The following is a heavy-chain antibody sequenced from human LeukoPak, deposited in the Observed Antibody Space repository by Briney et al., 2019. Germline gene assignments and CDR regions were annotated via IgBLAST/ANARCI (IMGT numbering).Heavy chain of an antibody. CDR2: IIPIFGTA. Sequence: SVKVSCKVSGYTLTELSMHWVRQAPGQGLEWMGGIIPIFGTANYAQKFQGRVTITADESTSTAYMELSSLRSEDTAVYYCARNDAYGVGPFDYWGQGTLVTVSS. CDR3: ARNDAYGVGPFDY. CDR1: GYTLTELS. J-gene: IGHJ4*02. V-gene: IGHV1-69*13. D-gene: IGHD3-16*01.